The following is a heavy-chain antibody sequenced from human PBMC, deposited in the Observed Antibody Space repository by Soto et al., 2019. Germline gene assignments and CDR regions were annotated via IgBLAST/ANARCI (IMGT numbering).Heavy chain of an antibody. CDR1: GFTFSIYG. D-gene: IGHD3-10*01. J-gene: IGHJ6*02. V-gene: IGHV3-33*01. CDR3: ARERGVYGSGSYYPPYYYYYGMDV. Sequence: PGGSLRLSCAASGFTFSIYGMHWVRQAPGKGLEWVAVIWYDGSNKYYADSVKGRFTISRDNSKNTLYLQMNSLRAEDTAVYYCARERGVYGSGSYYPPYYYYYGMDVWGQGTTVTVSS. CDR2: IWYDGSNK.